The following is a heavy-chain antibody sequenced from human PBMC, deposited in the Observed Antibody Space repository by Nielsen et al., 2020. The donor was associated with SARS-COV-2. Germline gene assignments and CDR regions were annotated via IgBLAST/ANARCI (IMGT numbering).Heavy chain of an antibody. CDR3: ARAGEQWLEYYFDY. J-gene: IGHJ4*02. Sequence: GESLKISCAASGFTFSIYTMNWVRQAPGKGLEWVSYISSSGSTIYYADSVKGRFTISRDNAKNSLYLQMNSLRAEDTAVYYCARAGEQWLEYYFDYWGQGTLVTVSS. D-gene: IGHD6-19*01. V-gene: IGHV3-48*04. CDR1: GFTFSIYT. CDR2: ISSSGSTI.